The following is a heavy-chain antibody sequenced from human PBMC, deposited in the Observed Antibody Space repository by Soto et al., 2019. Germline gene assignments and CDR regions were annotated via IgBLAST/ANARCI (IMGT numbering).Heavy chain of an antibody. CDR3: AKVVTMIVPQGNWVDP. CDR1: GFTFSSYA. CDR2: ISGSGGST. V-gene: IGHV3-23*01. J-gene: IGHJ5*02. D-gene: IGHD3-22*01. Sequence: EVQLLESGGGLVQPGGSLRLSCAASGFTFSSYAMSWVRQAPGKGLEWVSAISGSGGSTYYADSVKGRFTISRDNSKNTLYLQMNSLRAEDTAVYYCAKVVTMIVPQGNWVDPWGQGTLVTVSS.